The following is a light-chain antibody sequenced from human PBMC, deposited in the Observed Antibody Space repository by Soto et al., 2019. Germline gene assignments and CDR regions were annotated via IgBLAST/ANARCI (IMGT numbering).Light chain of an antibody. Sequence: QFPCTRAPPVGERVTITCRASQSISTWLAWYQQKPGTAPKLLIYKASSLQSGVPSRFSGSGSGTEFTLTIICLHPEDFATYYWQQCGHARRTFGQGTKVDI. J-gene: IGKJ1*01. CDR2: KAS. CDR3: QQCGHARRT. V-gene: IGKV1-5*03. CDR1: QSISTW.